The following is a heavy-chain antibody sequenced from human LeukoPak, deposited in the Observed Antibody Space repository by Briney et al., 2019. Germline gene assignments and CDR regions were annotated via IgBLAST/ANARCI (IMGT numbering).Heavy chain of an antibody. J-gene: IGHJ3*02. CDR2: IIPIFGTA. D-gene: IGHD3-22*01. V-gene: IGHV1-69*05. CDR1: GGTFSSYA. CDR3: ARYYYDIKFAFDI. Sequence: SVKVSCKASGGTFSSYAISWVRQAPGQGLEWMGGIIPIFGTANYAQKLQGRVTMTTDTSTSTAYMELRSLRSDDTAVYYCARYYYDIKFAFDIWGQGTMVTVSS.